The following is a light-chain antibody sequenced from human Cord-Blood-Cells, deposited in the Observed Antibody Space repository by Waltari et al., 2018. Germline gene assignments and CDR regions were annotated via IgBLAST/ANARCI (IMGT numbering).Light chain of an antibody. Sequence: AIRITQSPSSLSASTADRVTITGGASQGISSYLAWYQQKPGKAPKPLIYAASTLQSGVPSRFSGSGSGTDFTLTISCLQSEDFATYSCHQYYSYPPYTFGQGTKLEIK. CDR2: AAS. CDR3: HQYYSYPPYT. CDR1: QGISSY. V-gene: IGKV1-8*01. J-gene: IGKJ2*01.